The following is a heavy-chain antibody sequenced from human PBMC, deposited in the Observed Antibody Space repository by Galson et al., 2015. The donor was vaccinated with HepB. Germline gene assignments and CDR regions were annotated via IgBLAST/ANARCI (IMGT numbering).Heavy chain of an antibody. CDR3: AKDRFSGSPPNAFDI. D-gene: IGHD6-19*01. CDR2: ISYDGSNK. CDR1: GFTFSSYG. J-gene: IGHJ3*02. V-gene: IGHV3-30*18. Sequence: SLRLSCAASGFTFSSYGMHWVRQAPGKGLEWVAVISYDGSNKYYADSVKGRFTISRDNSKNTLYLQMNSLRAKDTAVYYCAKDRFSGSPPNAFDIWGQGTMVTASS.